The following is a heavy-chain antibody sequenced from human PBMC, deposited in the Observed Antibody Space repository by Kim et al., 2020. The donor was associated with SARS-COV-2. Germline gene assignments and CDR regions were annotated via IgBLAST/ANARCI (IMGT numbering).Heavy chain of an antibody. Sequence: NYNPSLKSRVTISVDKSKNQFSLKLSSVTAADTAVYYCARVGWDSSTSMDYWGQGTLVTVSS. CDR3: ARVGWDSSTSMDY. D-gene: IGHD2-2*01. J-gene: IGHJ4*02. V-gene: IGHV4-4*02.